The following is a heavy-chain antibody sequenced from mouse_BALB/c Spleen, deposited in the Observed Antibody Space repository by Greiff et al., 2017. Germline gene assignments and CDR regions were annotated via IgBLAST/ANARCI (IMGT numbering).Heavy chain of an antibody. D-gene: IGHD2-3*01. CDR3: ARDLSYDGYYLYAMDY. Sequence: QVQLKESGPGLVAPSQSLSITCTVSGFSLTSYGVHWVRQPPGKGLEWLGVIWAGGSTNYNSALMSRLSISKDNSKSQVFLKMNSLQTDDTAMYYCARDLSYDGYYLYAMDYWGQGTSVTVSS. CDR1: GFSLTSYG. V-gene: IGHV2-9*02. CDR2: IWAGGST. J-gene: IGHJ4*01.